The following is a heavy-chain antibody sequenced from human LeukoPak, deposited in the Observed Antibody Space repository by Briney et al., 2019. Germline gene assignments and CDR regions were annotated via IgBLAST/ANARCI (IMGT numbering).Heavy chain of an antibody. CDR3: AREATDYDFWSGYPKADY. J-gene: IGHJ4*02. D-gene: IGHD3-3*01. CDR1: GGSISSYY. Sequence: SETLSLTCTVSGGSISSYYWSWIRQPPGTGLEWIGYIYYSGSTNYNPSLKSRVTISVDTSKNQFSLKLSSVTAADTAVYYCAREATDYDFWSGYPKADYWGQGTLVTVSS. CDR2: IYYSGST. V-gene: IGHV4-59*12.